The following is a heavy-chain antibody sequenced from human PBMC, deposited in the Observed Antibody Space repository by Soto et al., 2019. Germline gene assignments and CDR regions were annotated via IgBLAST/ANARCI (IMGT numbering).Heavy chain of an antibody. CDR3: ATERRSRSWCTFDY. J-gene: IGHJ4*02. D-gene: IGHD6-13*01. CDR1: GFTFSTYA. CDR2: VSASGLNT. Sequence: PGGSLRLSCAASGFTFSTYAMAWVRQAPGKGLEWVSGVSASGLNTDYADPVKGRFYISRDNAKNSLYLQMNSLRAEDTAVYYCATERRSRSWCTFDYWGQGTPVTVSS. V-gene: IGHV3-23*01.